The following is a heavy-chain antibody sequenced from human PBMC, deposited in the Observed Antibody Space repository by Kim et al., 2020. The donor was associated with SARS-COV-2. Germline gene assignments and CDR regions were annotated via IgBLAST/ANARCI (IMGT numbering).Heavy chain of an antibody. V-gene: IGHV4-39*01. CDR2: IYYSGST. D-gene: IGHD5-18*01. J-gene: IGHJ4*02. CDR1: GGSISSSSYY. Sequence: SETLSLTCTVSGGSISSSSYYWGWIRQPPGKGLEWIGSIYYSGSTYYYPSLKSRVTISLDTSKNQFSLKLSSVTAADTAVYYCARPGARGYSYGLIDYWGQGTLVTVSS. CDR3: ARPGARGYSYGLIDY.